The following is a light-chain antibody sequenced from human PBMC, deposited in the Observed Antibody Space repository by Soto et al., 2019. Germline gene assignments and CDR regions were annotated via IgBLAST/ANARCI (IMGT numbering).Light chain of an antibody. CDR3: QQSYNTQWE. CDR2: AAS. J-gene: IGKJ1*01. V-gene: IGKV1-39*01. CDR1: QSISNS. Sequence: DIQMTQSPSSLSASVGDRVTITCRASQSISNSLNWYQQKPGKAPKLLIYAASSLQSGVPSRFSGFGSGTDFTLTISSLQPEDFVTYFCQQSYNTQWEFGQGTKVEIK.